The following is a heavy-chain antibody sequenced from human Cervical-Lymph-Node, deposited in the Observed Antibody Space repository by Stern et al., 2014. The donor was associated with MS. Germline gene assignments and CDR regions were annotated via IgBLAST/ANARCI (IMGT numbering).Heavy chain of an antibody. CDR1: GGTFSSYA. J-gene: IGHJ6*02. V-gene: IGHV1-69*01. CDR3: ARGELKEGLVRGMDV. CDR2: IIPIFGAA. Sequence: QVQLVQSGAEVKKPGSSGKVSCKASGGTFSSYAISWVRPAPGQGLDWMGGIIPIFGAANYAQKFQGRVTITADESTSTAYMELSSLRSEDTAVYYCARGELKEGLVRGMDVWGQGTTVTVSS. D-gene: IGHD1-26*01.